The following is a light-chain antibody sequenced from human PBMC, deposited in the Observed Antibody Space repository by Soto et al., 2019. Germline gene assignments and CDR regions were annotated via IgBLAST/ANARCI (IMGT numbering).Light chain of an antibody. CDR3: QQYDTSPLT. J-gene: IGKJ4*01. V-gene: IGKV3-20*01. CDR2: GAS. Sequence: EIVLTQSPGTLPLSPGERATLSCRASQSLSSSYLAWYQQKPGQAPRLLIYGASSRATGIPDRFSGSGSGTDFTLTISRLEPEDFAVYHCQQYDTSPLTFGGGTKVEI. CDR1: QSLSSSY.